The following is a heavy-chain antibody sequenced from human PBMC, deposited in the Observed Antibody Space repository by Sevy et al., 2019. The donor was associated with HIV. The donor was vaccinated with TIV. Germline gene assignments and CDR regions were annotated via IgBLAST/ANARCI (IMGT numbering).Heavy chain of an antibody. CDR1: GYTFTNYY. CDR3: RRYGVVAFAS. J-gene: IGHJ5*01. Sequence: ASVKVSCKASGYTFTNYYLHWVRQAPGQGLDWVGLINPSGGSTTYAKQLQGRVTMTRDTSTSTVYMEVSSLRCADTDPYYWRRYGVVAFASCGHGTLVTVSS. V-gene: IGHV1-46*04. D-gene: IGHD3-3*01. CDR2: INPSGGST.